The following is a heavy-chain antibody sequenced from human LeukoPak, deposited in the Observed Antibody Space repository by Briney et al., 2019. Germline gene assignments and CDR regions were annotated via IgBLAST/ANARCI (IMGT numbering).Heavy chain of an antibody. D-gene: IGHD5-18*01. CDR1: GCTFTSYY. CDR2: INPSGGST. CDR3: AREGDVDTATWHWFDP. J-gene: IGHJ5*02. V-gene: IGHV1-46*01. Sequence: GASVKVSCKASGCTFTSYYMHWVRQAPGQGLKWMGIINPSGGSTSYAQKFQGRVTMTRDTSTSTVYMELSSLRSEDTAVYYCAREGDVDTATWHWFDPWGQGTLVTVSS.